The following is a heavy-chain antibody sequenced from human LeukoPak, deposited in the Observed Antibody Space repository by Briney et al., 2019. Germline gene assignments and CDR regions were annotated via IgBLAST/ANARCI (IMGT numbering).Heavy chain of an antibody. CDR1: GGSVSSSNYY. CDR3: AGARYRRPYDY. CDR2: ICYSGST. V-gene: IGHV4-39*01. Sequence: SETLSLTCTVSGGSVSSSNYYWGWFRQPPGKGLEWIGSICYSGSTYYNPSFKSRVIISVDTSKNQFSLKLSSVTAADTAVYYCAGARYRRPYDYWGQGTLVTVSS. D-gene: IGHD5-18*01. J-gene: IGHJ4*02.